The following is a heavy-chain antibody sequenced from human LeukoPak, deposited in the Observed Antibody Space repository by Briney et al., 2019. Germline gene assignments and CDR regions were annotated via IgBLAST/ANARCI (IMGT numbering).Heavy chain of an antibody. D-gene: IGHD3-3*01. CDR1: GGSFSGYY. CDR3: AVTRYDFWSGYKGWFDP. J-gene: IGHJ5*02. CDR2: INHSGST. V-gene: IGHV4-34*01. Sequence: SETLSLTCAVYGGSFSGYYWSWIRQPPGKGLEWIGEINHSGSTNYNPSLKSRVTISVDTSKNQFSLKLSSVTAADTAVYYCAVTRYDFWSGYKGWFDPRGQGTLVTVSS.